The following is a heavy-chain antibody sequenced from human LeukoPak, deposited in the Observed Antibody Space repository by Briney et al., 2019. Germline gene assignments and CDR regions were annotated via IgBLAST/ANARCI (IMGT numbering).Heavy chain of an antibody. CDR3: ARRSGWELRHFFFDD. CDR2: ISPSNGDT. D-gene: IGHD3-10*01. Sequence: ASVKVSCKASGYTFTSYSITWVRRAPGQGLEWMGWISPSNGDTRYAQKFRDRVTMSTDTSTTTVYMELRSLTSDDTAIYYCARRSGWELRHFFFDDWGQGSLVTVSS. CDR1: GYTFTSYS. J-gene: IGHJ4*02. V-gene: IGHV1-18*04.